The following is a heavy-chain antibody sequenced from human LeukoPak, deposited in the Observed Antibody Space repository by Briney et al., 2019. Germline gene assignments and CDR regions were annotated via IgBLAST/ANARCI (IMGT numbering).Heavy chain of an antibody. J-gene: IGHJ2*01. Sequence: PSETLSLTCTVSGGSMSNHYWSWIREPAGKGLEWIGRIYRNGITDYNPSLGSRVTMSEDSSKNQFSLDLTSVTAADTAVYYCARDDNFGRCGRTTTCQYWYFDVWGRGTLVSVPS. D-gene: IGHD2-2*01. CDR3: ARDDNFGRCGRTTTCQYWYFDV. V-gene: IGHV4-4*07. CDR2: IYRNGIT. CDR1: GGSMSNHY.